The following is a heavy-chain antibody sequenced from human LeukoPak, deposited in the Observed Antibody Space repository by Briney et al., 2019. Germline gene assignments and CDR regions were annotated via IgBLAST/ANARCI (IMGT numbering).Heavy chain of an antibody. CDR3: ARDYSGPDY. CDR2: IWYDGSNK. V-gene: IGHV3-33*01. J-gene: IGHJ4*02. Sequence: GGSLRLSCAGSGFTFSSYGMHWVRQAPGKGLQWVAVIWYDGSNKYYADSVKGRFTISRDNSKNTLYLQMNSLRAEDTAVYYCARDYSGPDYWGQGTLVTVSS. CDR1: GFTFSSYG. D-gene: IGHD4-11*01.